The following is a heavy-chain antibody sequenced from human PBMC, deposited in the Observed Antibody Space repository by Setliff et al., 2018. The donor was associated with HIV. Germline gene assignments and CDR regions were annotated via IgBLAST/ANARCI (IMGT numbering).Heavy chain of an antibody. J-gene: IGHJ5*02. V-gene: IGHV3-23*01. CDR3: AKADRGYGRNWFDP. CDR1: GFTFSSYF. D-gene: IGHD4-17*01. CDR2: ISGSGGST. Sequence: GGSLRLSCAASGFTFSSYFLHWVRQAPGKGLEWVSGISGSGGSTYYADPVKGRFTIPRDNSKNTLYLQMNSLRAEDTAVYYCAKADRGYGRNWFDPWGQGTLVTVSS.